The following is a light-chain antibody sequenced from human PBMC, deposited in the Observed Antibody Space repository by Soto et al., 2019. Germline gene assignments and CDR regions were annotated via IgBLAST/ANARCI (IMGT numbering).Light chain of an antibody. V-gene: IGKV3-20*01. Sequence: EVVLTQSPGTLSLSPGDRATVSCRASQTVHSSFFAWYQQKGGQAPRLLIYGTSNRAAGIPDRFSGHGSGTDFTLTIAALEPEDVALYFYQQHGDSPSYTFGRGTRVEI. CDR2: GTS. CDR3: QQHGDSPSYT. CDR1: QTVHSSF. J-gene: IGKJ2*01.